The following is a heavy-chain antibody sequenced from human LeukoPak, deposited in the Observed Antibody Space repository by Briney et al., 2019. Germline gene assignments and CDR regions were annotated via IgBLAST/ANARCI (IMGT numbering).Heavy chain of an antibody. V-gene: IGHV3-7*01. J-gene: IGHJ6*03. CDR1: GFTFSSYW. D-gene: IGHD6-19*01. Sequence: GGSLRLSCAASGFTFSSYWMSWVRQAPGKGLEWVANIKQDGSEKYYVDSVKGRFTISRDNAKNSLYLQMNSLRAEDTAVYYCARDGRGSSGWYDGYYYYMDVWGKGTTVTVSS. CDR2: IKQDGSEK. CDR3: ARDGRGSSGWYDGYYYYMDV.